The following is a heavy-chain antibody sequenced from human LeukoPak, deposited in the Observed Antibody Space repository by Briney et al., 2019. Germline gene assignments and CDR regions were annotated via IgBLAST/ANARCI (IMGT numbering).Heavy chain of an antibody. D-gene: IGHD2-15*01. J-gene: IGHJ6*02. CDR1: GFTFSTYS. CDR2: IKQDGSEK. V-gene: IGHV3-7*01. Sequence: GGSLRLSCAASGFTFSTYSMNWVRQAPGKGLEWVANIKQDGSEKYYVDSVKGRFTISRDNAKNSLYLQMNSLRAEDTAVYYCAREGLVLGPVRCSGDRCYQSDYYYYGMDVWGQGTTVTVSS. CDR3: AREGLVLGPVRCSGDRCYQSDYYYYGMDV.